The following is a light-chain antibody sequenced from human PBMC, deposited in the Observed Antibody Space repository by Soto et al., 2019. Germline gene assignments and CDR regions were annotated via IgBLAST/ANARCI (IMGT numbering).Light chain of an antibody. V-gene: IGKV3-20*01. CDR3: QQYANSPIN. Sequence: IVLTHSPGTLSLSPGERATLSCRASQSVSSSYLAWYQQKPGQAPRLLIYGVSSRASGIPDRFFGSGSGTDFTLTINRLEPEDFAVYYCQQYANSPINFGQGTRLEIK. CDR2: GVS. CDR1: QSVSSSY. J-gene: IGKJ5*01.